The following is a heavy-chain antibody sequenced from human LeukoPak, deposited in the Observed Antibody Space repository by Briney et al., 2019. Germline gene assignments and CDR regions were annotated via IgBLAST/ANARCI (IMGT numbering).Heavy chain of an antibody. J-gene: IGHJ4*02. CDR1: GGSISSSSYY. CDR3: ARYGKTTVGY. V-gene: IGHV4-39*01. D-gene: IGHD4-17*01. Sequence: SETLSLTCTVSGGSISSSSYYWGWIRQPPGKGLEWIGSIYYSGSTYYNPSLKSRVTISVDTSKNQFSLKLSSVTAADMAVYYCARYGKTTVGYWGQGTLVTVSS. CDR2: IYYSGST.